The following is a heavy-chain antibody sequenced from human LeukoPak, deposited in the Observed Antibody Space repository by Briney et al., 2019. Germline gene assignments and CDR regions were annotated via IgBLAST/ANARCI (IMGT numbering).Heavy chain of an antibody. D-gene: IGHD3-22*01. Sequence: PSETLSLTCTVSGGSISTYYWGWIRQPPGKGLEWIGYVSSNEGTNYNPSLKSRVTILVDTSKNQFSLKLSSVTAADTAVYYCARIRYYDSRGYQGPFDYWGQGTLVTVSS. CDR1: GGSISTYY. CDR2: VSSNEGT. CDR3: ARIRYYDSRGYQGPFDY. V-gene: IGHV4-59*01. J-gene: IGHJ4*02.